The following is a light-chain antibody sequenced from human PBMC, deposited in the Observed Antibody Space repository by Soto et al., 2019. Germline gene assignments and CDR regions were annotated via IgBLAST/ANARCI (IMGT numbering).Light chain of an antibody. CDR3: QQYGSSPRT. V-gene: IGKV3-20*01. Sequence: EFVLTQSPGTRSLCPGERATLSCRGSQSVSSNFLAWYQQKPGQAPRLLIYGASNRATGIPDRFSGSGSGTDFTLTISSLEPEEFVVYYCQQYGSSPRTVGQGTKLEIK. CDR2: GAS. CDR1: QSVSSNF. J-gene: IGKJ1*01.